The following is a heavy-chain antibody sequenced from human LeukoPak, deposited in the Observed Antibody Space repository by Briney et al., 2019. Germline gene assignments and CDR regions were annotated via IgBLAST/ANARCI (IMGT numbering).Heavy chain of an antibody. CDR3: ARDEYEYAGWFDL. CDR1: GLTVSRNF. Sequence: GGSLRLSCAASGLTVSRNFMSWVRQAPGKGPEWVSVMYRDGRTYYADSVKGRFTISRDNSKNSLYLQMNSLRAEDTAVYYCARDEYEYAGWFDLWGQGTLVTVSS. D-gene: IGHD2-8*01. CDR2: MYRDGRT. J-gene: IGHJ5*02. V-gene: IGHV3-66*01.